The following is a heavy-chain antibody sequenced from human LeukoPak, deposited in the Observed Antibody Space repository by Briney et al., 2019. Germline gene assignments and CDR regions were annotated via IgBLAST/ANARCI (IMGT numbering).Heavy chain of an antibody. CDR2: ISWNSGSI. Sequence: QAGGSLRLSCAASGFTFDDYAMHWVRQAPGKGLEWVSGISWNSGSIGYADSVKGRFTISRDNAKSSLYLQMNSLRAEDMALCYCAKDNYYDSSGFFDYWGQGTLVTVSS. D-gene: IGHD3-22*01. J-gene: IGHJ4*02. CDR3: AKDNYYDSSGFFDY. CDR1: GFTFDDYA. V-gene: IGHV3-9*03.